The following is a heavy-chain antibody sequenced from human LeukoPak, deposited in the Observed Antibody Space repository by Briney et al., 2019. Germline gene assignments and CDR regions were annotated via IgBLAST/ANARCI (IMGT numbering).Heavy chain of an antibody. J-gene: IGHJ4*02. Sequence: GGPLRLSCAASGFTFRNYDMHWVRQAPGKGLEWMAVVSYDGSVKYYADSVKGRFTASRDNSKNTLYLQMNSLRAEDTAEYYCAKDRGDSNYFDNWGQGTLVTVSS. V-gene: IGHV3-30*18. CDR3: AKDRGDSNYFDN. D-gene: IGHD3-10*01. CDR2: VSYDGSVK. CDR1: GFTFRNYD.